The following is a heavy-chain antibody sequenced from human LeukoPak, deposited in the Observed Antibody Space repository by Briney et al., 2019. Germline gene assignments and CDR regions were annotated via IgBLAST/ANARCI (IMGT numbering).Heavy chain of an antibody. Sequence: SETLSLTCAVYGGSFSGYYWSWIRQPPGKGLEWIGEINHSGSTNYNPSLKSRVTISVDTSKNQFSLKLSSVTAEDTAVYYCARAHTIFGVVTYYYYMDVWGKGTTVTVSS. CDR1: GGSFSGYY. J-gene: IGHJ6*03. CDR2: INHSGST. CDR3: ARAHTIFGVVTYYYYMDV. D-gene: IGHD3-3*01. V-gene: IGHV4-34*01.